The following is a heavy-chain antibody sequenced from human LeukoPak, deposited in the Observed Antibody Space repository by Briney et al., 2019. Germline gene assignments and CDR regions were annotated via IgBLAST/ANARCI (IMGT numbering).Heavy chain of an antibody. J-gene: IGHJ5*02. Sequence: QPGRSLRLSCAASGFTFSSYAMHWVRQAPGKGLEWVAVISYDGSNKYYADSVKGRFTISRDNSKNTLYLQMNSLRAEDTAVYYCARDPYRGIAAAGNPRGWLDPWGQGTLVTVSS. CDR2: ISYDGSNK. CDR1: GFTFSSYA. CDR3: ARDPYRGIAAAGNPRGWLDP. V-gene: IGHV3-30-3*01. D-gene: IGHD6-13*01.